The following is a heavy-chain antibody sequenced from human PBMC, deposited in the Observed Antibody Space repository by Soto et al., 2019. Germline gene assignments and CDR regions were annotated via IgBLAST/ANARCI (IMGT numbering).Heavy chain of an antibody. CDR2: ISAYNGNT. J-gene: IGHJ1*01. D-gene: IGHD3-16*01. CDR3: AGGGTPIDE. V-gene: IGHV1-18*01. Sequence: QVQLVQSGAEVKKPGASVKVSCKASGYTFTNFGISWVRQAPGQGLEWMGWISAYNGNTNYAQNFQGRATMTTDTSTSTAYRELRRMRSADTAVYYCAGGGTPIDEWGQSTLVPVAS. CDR1: GYTFTNFG.